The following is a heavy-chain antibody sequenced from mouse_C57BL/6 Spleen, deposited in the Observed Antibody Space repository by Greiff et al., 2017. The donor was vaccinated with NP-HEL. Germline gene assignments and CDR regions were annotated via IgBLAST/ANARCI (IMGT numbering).Heavy chain of an antibody. V-gene: IGHV2-4*01. CDR3: AIFYDYTEAWFAY. J-gene: IGHJ3*01. D-gene: IGHD2-4*01. Sequence: QVKLQQSGPGLVQPSQSLSITCTVSGFSLTSYGVHWVRQPPGKGLEWLGVIWSGGSTDYNAAFISRLSISKDNSKSQVFFKMNSLQADDTAIYYCAIFYDYTEAWFAYWGQGTLVTVSA. CDR2: IWSGGST. CDR1: GFSLTSYG.